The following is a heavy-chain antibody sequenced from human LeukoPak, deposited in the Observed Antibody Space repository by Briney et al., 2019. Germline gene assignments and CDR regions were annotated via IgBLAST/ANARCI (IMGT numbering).Heavy chain of an antibody. V-gene: IGHV1-69*13. CDR3: ARVIEMATITGDQNYFDY. D-gene: IGHD5-24*01. J-gene: IGHJ4*02. CDR2: IIPIFGTA. CDR1: GGTFSSYA. Sequence: SVKVSCKASGGTFSSYAISWVRQAPGQGLEWMGGIIPIFGTANYAQKFQGRVTITADESTSTAYMELSSLRSEDTAVYYCARVIEMATITGDQNYFDYWGQGTLVTVSS.